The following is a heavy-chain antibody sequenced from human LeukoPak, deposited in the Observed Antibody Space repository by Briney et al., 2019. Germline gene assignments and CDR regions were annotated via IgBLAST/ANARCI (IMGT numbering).Heavy chain of an antibody. CDR3: ARGRGGSYVPY. Sequence: SVKVSCKAFGGTFSSYAISWVRQAPGQGLEWMGGIIPIFGTANYAQKFQGRVTITADESTSTAYMELSSLRSEDTAVYYCARGRGGSYVPYWGQGTLVTVSS. J-gene: IGHJ4*02. CDR1: GGTFSSYA. CDR2: IIPIFGTA. D-gene: IGHD1-26*01. V-gene: IGHV1-69*01.